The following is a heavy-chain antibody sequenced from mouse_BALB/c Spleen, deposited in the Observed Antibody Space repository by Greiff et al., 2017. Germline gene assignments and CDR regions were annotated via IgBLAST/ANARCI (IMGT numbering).Heavy chain of an antibody. D-gene: IGHD1-1*01. V-gene: IGHV3-6*02. CDR1: GYSITSGYY. CDR3: ARVYYGSRGGYFDV. Sequence: EVKLVESGPGLVKPSQSLSLTCSVTGYSITSGYYWNWIRQFPGNKLEWMGYISYDGSNNYNPSLKNRISITRDTSKNQFFLKLNSVTTEDTATYYCARVYYGSRGGYFDVWGAGTTVTVSS. J-gene: IGHJ1*01. CDR2: ISYDGSN.